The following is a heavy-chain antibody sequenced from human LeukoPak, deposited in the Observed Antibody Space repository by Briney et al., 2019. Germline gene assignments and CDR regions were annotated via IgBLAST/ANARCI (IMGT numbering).Heavy chain of an antibody. CDR2: IKQDGSEK. V-gene: IGHV3-7*04. CDR3: TRVGYIDEGIDY. D-gene: IGHD5-24*01. J-gene: IGHJ4*02. CDR1: GFTFRNYW. Sequence: PGGSLRLSCAASGFTFRNYWMSWVRQAPGKGLEWVANIKQDGSEKYYVDSVKGRFTISRDNAKNSLYLQMNSLRAEDTAIYYCTRVGYIDEGIDYWGQGTLVTVSS.